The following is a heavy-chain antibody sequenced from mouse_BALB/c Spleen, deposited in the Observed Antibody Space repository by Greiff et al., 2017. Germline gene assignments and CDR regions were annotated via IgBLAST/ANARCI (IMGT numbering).Heavy chain of an antibody. CDR2: ISSGGSYT. D-gene: IGHD1-1*01. V-gene: IGHV5-9-3*01. CDR1: GFTFSSYA. CDR3: ARHGGPITTVVEGYAMDY. J-gene: IGHJ4*01. Sequence: EVMLVESGGGLVKPGGSLKLSCAASGFTFSSYAMSWVRQTPEKRLEWVATISSGGSYTYYPDSVKGRFTISRDNAKNTLYLQMSSLRSEDTAMYYCARHGGPITTVVEGYAMDYWGQGTSVTVSS.